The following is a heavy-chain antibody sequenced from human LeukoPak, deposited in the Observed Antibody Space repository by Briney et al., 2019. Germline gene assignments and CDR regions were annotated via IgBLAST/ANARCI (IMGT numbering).Heavy chain of an antibody. D-gene: IGHD3-10*01. CDR2: ISGSGETT. CDR3: AKKIDSGSYPLDY. CDR1: GFTFGSFS. Sequence: PGGSLRLSCAASGFTFGSFSMSWVRQAPGKGLEWVSVISGSGETTFYADSVRGRFTISRDNSKSTLYLQMTSQRAEDTGVYYCAKKIDSGSYPLDYWGQGTLVTISS. V-gene: IGHV3-23*01. J-gene: IGHJ4*02.